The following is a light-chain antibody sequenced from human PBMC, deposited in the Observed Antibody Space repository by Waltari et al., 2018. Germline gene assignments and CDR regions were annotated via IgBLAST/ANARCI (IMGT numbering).Light chain of an antibody. CDR3: MQGTHWPPWT. CDR1: QSLVPRDGTTY. CDR2: QVS. J-gene: IGKJ1*01. V-gene: IGKV2-30*02. Sequence: DAVLTQSPLSLPVTLGQPASISCRSSQSLVPRDGTTYLSWFQQRPGQSPRLLSHQVSNRESGVPDRFSGSGSGTDFTLKISSVEAEDVGVYYCMQGTHWPPWTFGQGTKVEIK.